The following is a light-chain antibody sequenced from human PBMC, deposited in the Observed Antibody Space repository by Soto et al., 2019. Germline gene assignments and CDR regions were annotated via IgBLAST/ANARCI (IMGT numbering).Light chain of an antibody. Sequence: DIQMTRSPSTLSASVGDRVTITCRASQSLNNDLAWYQQKPGKAPNLLIYDASTLERGVPSRFSGTGSGTEFTLAIRSLQPDDVATYYCQQYHRSSVTFGQGTRLEIK. CDR1: QSLNND. CDR2: DAS. CDR3: QQYHRSSVT. V-gene: IGKV1-5*01. J-gene: IGKJ5*01.